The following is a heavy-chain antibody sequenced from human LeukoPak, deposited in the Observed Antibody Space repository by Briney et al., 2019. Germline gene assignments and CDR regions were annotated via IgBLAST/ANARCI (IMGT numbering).Heavy chain of an antibody. D-gene: IGHD6-6*01. CDR1: GYSISSGYY. Sequence: PSETLSLTCAVFGYSISSGYYWGWIRQPPGKGLGWIGCIYHSGSTYYNPSLKSRVTITSDTTKNQYSLKLSSVTTANTAVYYCARHQYSSSADRGYFDYWGQGTLITVSS. CDR2: IYHSGST. J-gene: IGHJ4*02. V-gene: IGHV4-38-2*01. CDR3: ARHQYSSSADRGYFDY.